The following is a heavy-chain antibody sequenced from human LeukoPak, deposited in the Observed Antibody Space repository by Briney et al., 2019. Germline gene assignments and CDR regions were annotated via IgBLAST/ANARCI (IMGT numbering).Heavy chain of an antibody. CDR2: IFYNGDT. D-gene: IGHD2-15*01. Sequence: SETLSLTCTVSGGSISGAYYWGWIRQPPEKGPEYIGAIFYNGDTYYNPSLQSRVFISVDTSRNQFSLKLSSVTAADTAVYYCARADRDNYYYHYMDVWGKGTTVAVS. CDR3: ARADRDNYYYHYMDV. V-gene: IGHV4-39*07. CDR1: GGSISGAYY. J-gene: IGHJ6*03.